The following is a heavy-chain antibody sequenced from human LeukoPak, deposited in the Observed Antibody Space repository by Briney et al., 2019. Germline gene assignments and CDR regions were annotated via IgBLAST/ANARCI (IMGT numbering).Heavy chain of an antibody. CDR2: INPNSGGT. D-gene: IGHD2-2*01. V-gene: IGHV1-2*02. CDR3: ARETPIGYCSSTSCHGPIGY. CDR1: GYTFTGYY. Sequence: GASVKVSCKASGYTFTGYYMHWVRQAPGQGLEWMGWINPNSGGTNYAQKFQGRVTMTRDTSISTAYMELSRLRSDDTAVYYCARETPIGYCSSTSCHGPIGYWGQGTLVTVSS. J-gene: IGHJ4*02.